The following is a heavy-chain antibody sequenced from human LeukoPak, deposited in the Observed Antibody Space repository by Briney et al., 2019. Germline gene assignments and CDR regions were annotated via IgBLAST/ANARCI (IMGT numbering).Heavy chain of an antibody. CDR1: NYSITSGYY. J-gene: IGHJ6*03. CDR3: ARVGYSSSSPYYYYYYMDV. V-gene: IGHV4-59*01. CDR2: IYYSGST. D-gene: IGHD6-6*01. Sequence: SETLSLTCTVSNYSITSGYYWGWIRQPPGKGLEWIGYIYYSGSTNYNPSLKSRVTISVDTSKNQFSLKLSSVTAADTAVYYCARVGYSSSSPYYYYYYMDVWGKGTTVTVSS.